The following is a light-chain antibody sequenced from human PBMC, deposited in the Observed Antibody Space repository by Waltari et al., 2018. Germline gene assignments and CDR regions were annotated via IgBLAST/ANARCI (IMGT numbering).Light chain of an antibody. Sequence: EIVLTQSPSTLSLSPGERATLSCRASQSVSSYLACYQQKPGQAHRLLIYDASNRATGIPARFSGSVSGTDFTLTISSLEPEDFTVYYCQQRSNWPLVYTFGQGTKLEIK. CDR3: QQRSNWPLVYT. CDR1: QSVSSY. V-gene: IGKV3-11*01. J-gene: IGKJ2*01. CDR2: DAS.